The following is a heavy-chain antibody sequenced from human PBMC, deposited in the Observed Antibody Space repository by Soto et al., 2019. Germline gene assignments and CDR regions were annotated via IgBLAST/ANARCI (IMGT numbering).Heavy chain of an antibody. D-gene: IGHD3-3*01. CDR2: ISYDGSNK. CDR1: GFTFSSYG. Sequence: GGSLRLSCAASGFTFSSYGMHWVRQAPGKGLEWVAVISYDGSNKYYAASVKGRFTISRDNSNNTLYLQMNSLRAEDTAVYYCAKDETYYDLWSGPTHYYYYMDVWGKGTTVTVSS. V-gene: IGHV3-30*18. J-gene: IGHJ6*03. CDR3: AKDETYYDLWSGPTHYYYYMDV.